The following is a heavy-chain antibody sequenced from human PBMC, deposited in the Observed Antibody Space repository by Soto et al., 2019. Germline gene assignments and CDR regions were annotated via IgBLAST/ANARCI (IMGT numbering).Heavy chain of an antibody. D-gene: IGHD3-3*01. CDR1: GFTFSNYC. Sequence: QVQLVESGGGAVQPGRSLRLSCAASGFTFSNYCMHWVRQAPGKGLEWVAVISDDGRNKYYVDSVKGRFTISRDNSKNTLYLQMNSLRGDDKAVFYCATDVNAFWRGLDYWGHVALVTVAS. V-gene: IGHV3-30*03. CDR3: ATDVNAFWRGLDY. J-gene: IGHJ4*01. CDR2: ISDDGRNK.